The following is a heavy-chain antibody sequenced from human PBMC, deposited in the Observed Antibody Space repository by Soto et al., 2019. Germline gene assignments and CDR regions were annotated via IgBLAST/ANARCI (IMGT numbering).Heavy chain of an antibody. Sequence: GASVKVSCKASGYTFTGYYMHWVRQAPGQGLEWMGWINPNSGGTNYAQKFRGWVTMTRDTSISTAYMELSRLRSDDTAVYYCARELGSRFLEWLPRRDNWFDPWGQGTLVTVSS. CDR3: ARELGSRFLEWLPRRDNWFDP. J-gene: IGHJ5*02. CDR1: GYTFTGYY. V-gene: IGHV1-2*04. D-gene: IGHD3-3*01. CDR2: INPNSGGT.